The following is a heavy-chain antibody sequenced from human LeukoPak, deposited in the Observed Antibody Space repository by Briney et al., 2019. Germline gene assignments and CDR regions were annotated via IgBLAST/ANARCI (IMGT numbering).Heavy chain of an antibody. D-gene: IGHD6-13*01. CDR2: INHSGST. CDR3: ARGLLAAAGTGY. Sequence: SETLSLTCAVYGGPFSGYYWSWIRQPPGKGLEWIGEINHSGSTNYNPSLKSRVTISVDTSKNQFSLKLSSVTAADTAVYYCARGLLAAAGTGYWGQGTLVTVSS. CDR1: GGPFSGYY. V-gene: IGHV4-34*01. J-gene: IGHJ4*02.